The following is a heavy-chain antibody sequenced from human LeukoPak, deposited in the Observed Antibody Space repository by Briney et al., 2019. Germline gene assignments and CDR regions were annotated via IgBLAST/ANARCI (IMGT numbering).Heavy chain of an antibody. Sequence: GGSLRLSCAASGFIFSNFVMHWVRQAPGKGLVWVSRIPTDETPTNYADSVQGRFTISRDNAKNTLYLQMNNLRAEDTAVYYCARGYSSSWYHFDYWGQGTLVTVSS. CDR3: ARGYSSSWYHFDY. V-gene: IGHV3-74*01. J-gene: IGHJ4*02. CDR2: IPTDETPT. D-gene: IGHD6-13*01. CDR1: GFIFSNFV.